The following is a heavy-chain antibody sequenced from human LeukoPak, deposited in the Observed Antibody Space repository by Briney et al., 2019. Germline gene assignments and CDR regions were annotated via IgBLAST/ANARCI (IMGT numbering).Heavy chain of an antibody. J-gene: IGHJ6*03. CDR3: ARDRFLDYYYMDV. D-gene: IGHD3-3*01. Sequence: GGSLRLSCAASGFIFSDYYMSWIRQAPGKGLEWVSYISSSGSTIYYVDSVKGRFTISRDNAKNTLYLQMNSLRAEDTAVYYCARDRFLDYYYMDVWGKGTTVTVSS. CDR2: ISSSGSTI. V-gene: IGHV3-11*04. CDR1: GFIFSDYY.